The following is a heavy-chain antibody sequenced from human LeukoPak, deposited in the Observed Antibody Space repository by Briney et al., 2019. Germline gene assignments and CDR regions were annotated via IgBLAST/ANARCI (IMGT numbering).Heavy chain of an antibody. CDR1: GYTFTEYY. D-gene: IGHD4-17*01. J-gene: IGHJ2*01. Sequence: ASVKVSCKASGYTFTEYYMHWVRQAPGQGLEWMGWINPNSGGANYAEKFQGRITMTRDTSISTAYMELSRLRSDDTAVYYCVRGLTTVATWLYLWGRGTLVTVSS. CDR2: INPNSGGA. CDR3: VRGLTTVATWLYL. V-gene: IGHV1-2*02.